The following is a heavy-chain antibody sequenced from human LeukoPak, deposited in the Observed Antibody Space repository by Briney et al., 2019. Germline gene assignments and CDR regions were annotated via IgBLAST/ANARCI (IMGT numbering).Heavy chain of an antibody. D-gene: IGHD1-26*01. Sequence: GGSLRLSCAASGFTFSSHWMHWVRQAPGKGLVRVSRINSDGSTTTYADSVKGRFTISRDNANNTLYLQMNSLRAEDTAVYYCARERDSGGYRDDYWGQGTLVTVSS. CDR2: INSDGSTT. CDR1: GFTFSSHW. CDR3: ARERDSGGYRDDY. J-gene: IGHJ4*02. V-gene: IGHV3-74*01.